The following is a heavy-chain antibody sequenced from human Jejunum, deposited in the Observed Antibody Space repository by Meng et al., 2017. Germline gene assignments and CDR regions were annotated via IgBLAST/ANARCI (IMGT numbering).Heavy chain of an antibody. CDR3: ARSRVVPAAYFDS. CDR1: GDSIRGADYY. V-gene: IGHV4-30-4*01. J-gene: IGHJ4*01. Sequence: QVELQESGPGLVKPSQTLALTGPVSGDSIRGADYYWTWIRQAPGKGLEWIGYIYYSGTTYYNPSLKTRLILSVDTSTNRFSLNLSSVAAADTAMYYCARSRVVPAAYFDSWGHGTLVTVSS. D-gene: IGHD2-2*01. CDR2: IYYSGTT.